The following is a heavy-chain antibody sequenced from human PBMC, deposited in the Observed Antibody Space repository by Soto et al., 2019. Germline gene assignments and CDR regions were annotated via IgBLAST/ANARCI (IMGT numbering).Heavy chain of an antibody. V-gene: IGHV5-51*01. CDR3: ARLRLRYFDWPDFDY. CDR1: GYSFTSYW. Sequence: RGESLKISCEGSGYSFTSYWIGWVRQMPGKGLEWMGIIYPGDSDTRYSPSFQGQVTISADKSISTAYLQWCSLKASDTAMYYCARLRLRYFDWPDFDYWGQGTLVTVSS. CDR2: IYPGDSDT. D-gene: IGHD3-9*01. J-gene: IGHJ4*02.